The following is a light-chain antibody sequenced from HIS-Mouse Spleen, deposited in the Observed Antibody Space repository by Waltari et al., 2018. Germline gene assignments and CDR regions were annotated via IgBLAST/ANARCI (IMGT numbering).Light chain of an antibody. CDR1: SSNIGSNY. Sequence: QSVLTQPPSASGTPGQRVTISCSGSSSNIGSNYVYWYQQLPGTAPKLLIYRNNRRPSGVRDRCSGSKSGTSASLAISGLRSEDEADYYCAAWDDSLSGPVFGGGTKLTVL. CDR2: RNN. J-gene: IGLJ3*02. CDR3: AAWDDSLSGPV. V-gene: IGLV1-47*01.